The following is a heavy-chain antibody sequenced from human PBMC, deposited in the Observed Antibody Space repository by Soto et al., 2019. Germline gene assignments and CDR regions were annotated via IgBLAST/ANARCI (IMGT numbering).Heavy chain of an antibody. CDR2: ISSSSSYI. D-gene: IGHD3-3*01. CDR3: ARDWPSDDCGSGYRYYYGMDV. J-gene: IGHJ6*02. Sequence: EVQLVESGGGLVKPGGSLRLSCAASGFTFSSYSMNWVRQAPGKGLEWVSSISSSSSYIYYADSVKGRFTISRDNAKNTLNLQMNSLRAEDTAVYYCARDWPSDDCGSGYRYYYGMDVWGQGTTVTVSS. V-gene: IGHV3-21*01. CDR1: GFTFSSYS.